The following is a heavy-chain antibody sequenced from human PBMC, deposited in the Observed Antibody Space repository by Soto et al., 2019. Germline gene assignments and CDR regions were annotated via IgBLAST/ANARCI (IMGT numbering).Heavy chain of an antibody. CDR1: GYTFTGYY. CDR2: INPNSGGT. CDR3: ARGPYNWNYDRWFDP. V-gene: IGHV1-2*02. Sequence: ASVKVSCKASGYTFTGYYMHCVRQAPGQGLEWMGWINPNSGGTNYAQKFQGRVTMTRDTSISTAYMELSRLRSDDTAVYYCARGPYNWNYDRWFDPWGQGTLVTVSS. D-gene: IGHD1-7*01. J-gene: IGHJ5*02.